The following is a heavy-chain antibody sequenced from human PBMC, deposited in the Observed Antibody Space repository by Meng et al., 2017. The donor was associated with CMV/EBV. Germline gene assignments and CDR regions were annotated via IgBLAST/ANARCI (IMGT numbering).Heavy chain of an antibody. Sequence: GGSLRLSCAASGFTFSSYEMNWVRQAPGKGLEWVSYISSSGSTIYYADSVKGRFTISRDNAKNTLYLQMNSLRAEDTAVYYCARVGRWEGYGMDVWGQGTTVTVSS. CDR2: ISSSGSTI. J-gene: IGHJ6*02. V-gene: IGHV3-48*03. D-gene: IGHD4-23*01. CDR3: ARVGRWEGYGMDV. CDR1: GFTFSSYE.